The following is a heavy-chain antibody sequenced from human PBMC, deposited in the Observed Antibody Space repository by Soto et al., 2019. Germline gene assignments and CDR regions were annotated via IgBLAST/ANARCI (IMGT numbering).Heavy chain of an antibody. V-gene: IGHV4-59*08. CDR2: IYYSGGA. Sequence: QVQLQESGPGLVRPSETLSLTCTVSGGSISSYYWSWIRQPPGKGLEWIGYIYYSGGANYNPSLKSRVTISVDTSKTQFSLKLSSATAADTAVYYCARNYGCNVDYWGQGTLVTVSS. D-gene: IGHD4-17*01. J-gene: IGHJ4*02. CDR1: GGSISSYY. CDR3: ARNYGCNVDY.